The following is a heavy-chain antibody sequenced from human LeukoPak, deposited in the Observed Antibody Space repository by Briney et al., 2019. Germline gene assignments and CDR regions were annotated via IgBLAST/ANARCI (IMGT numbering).Heavy chain of an antibody. J-gene: IGHJ5*02. D-gene: IGHD3-10*01. CDR2: VYYSGST. CDR1: GGSISSGGYY. V-gene: IGHV4-31*03. CDR3: ARDLGVHYYGSGSYYSHAFDP. Sequence: SQTLSLTCTVSGGSISSGGYYLSWIRQHPGKGLEWIGYVYYSGSTYYNPSLKSRVTISVDTSKNQFSLKLSSVTAADTAVYYCARDLGVHYYGSGSYYSHAFDPWGQGTLVTVSS.